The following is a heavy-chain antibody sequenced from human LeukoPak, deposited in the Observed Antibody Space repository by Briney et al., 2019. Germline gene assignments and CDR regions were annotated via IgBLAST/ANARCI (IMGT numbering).Heavy chain of an antibody. Sequence: SETLSLTCTVSGGSVSGGSYYWSWIRQPPGKGLEWIGYIYYSGSTNYNPSLKSRVTISVDTSKNQFSLKLSSVTAADTAVYYCARDWGGYHYFDYWGQGTLVTVSS. V-gene: IGHV4-61*01. D-gene: IGHD3-16*01. CDR2: IYYSGST. CDR3: ARDWGGYHYFDY. J-gene: IGHJ4*02. CDR1: GGSVSGGSYY.